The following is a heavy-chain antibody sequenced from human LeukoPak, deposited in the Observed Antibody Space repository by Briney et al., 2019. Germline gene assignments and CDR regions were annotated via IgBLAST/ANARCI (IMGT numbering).Heavy chain of an antibody. CDR1: GFTFRNYY. V-gene: IGHV3-11*01. J-gene: IGHJ4*02. CDR3: ARDNGYSGYDVAY. D-gene: IGHD5-12*01. CDR2: ISSSGSGI. Sequence: GGSLRLSCAASGFTFRNYYMSWIRQAPGKGLEWVSYISSSGSGIYYADSVKGRFTISRDNAKNSLSLQMDSLRAEDTAVYYCARDNGYSGYDVAYWGQGTLVTVSS.